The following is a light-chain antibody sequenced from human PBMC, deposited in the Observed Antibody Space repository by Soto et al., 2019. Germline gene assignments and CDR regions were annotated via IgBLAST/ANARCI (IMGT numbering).Light chain of an antibody. CDR2: AAS. CDR3: QQRLT. J-gene: IGKJ1*01. V-gene: IGKV1-39*01. CDR1: QSISSY. Sequence: DIQMTQSPSSLSASVGDRVTITCRASQSISSYLNWYQQKPGKAPKLLIYAASSLQSGVPSRFSGSGSGTDFTLTISSLQPEDFATYYCQQRLTFGQGTKVELK.